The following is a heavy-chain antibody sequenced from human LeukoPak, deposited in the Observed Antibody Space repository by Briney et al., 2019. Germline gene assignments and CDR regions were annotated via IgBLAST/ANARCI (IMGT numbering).Heavy chain of an antibody. CDR1: GGTFSSYA. V-gene: IGHV1-69*13. Sequence: GASVKVSCKASGGTFSSYAIGWVRQAPGQGLEWMGGIIPIFGTANYAQKFQGRVTITADESTSTAYMELSSLRSEDTAVYYCAQGYWSGYSLYYYGMDVWGQGTTVTVSS. D-gene: IGHD3-3*01. CDR2: IIPIFGTA. J-gene: IGHJ6*02. CDR3: AQGYWSGYSLYYYGMDV.